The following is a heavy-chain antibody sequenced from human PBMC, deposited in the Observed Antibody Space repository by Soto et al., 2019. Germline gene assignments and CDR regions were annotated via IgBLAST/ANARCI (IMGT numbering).Heavy chain of an antibody. J-gene: IGHJ6*02. Sequence: ASVKVSCKASGYTFTSYGISWVRQAPGQGLEWMGWISAYNGNTNYAQKLQGRVTMTTDTSTSTAYMELRSLRSDDTAVYYCAREAXFGVVISGYYYYYGMDVWGPGTTVTVSS. CDR3: AREAXFGVVISGYYYYYGMDV. V-gene: IGHV1-18*01. D-gene: IGHD3-3*01. CDR1: GYTFTSYG. CDR2: ISAYNGNT.